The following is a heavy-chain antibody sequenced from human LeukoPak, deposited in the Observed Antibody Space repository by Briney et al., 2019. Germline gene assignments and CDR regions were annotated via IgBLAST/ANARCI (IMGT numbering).Heavy chain of an antibody. D-gene: IGHD3-9*01. J-gene: IGHJ3*02. CDR2: INTNTGNP. CDR1: GYTFTSYA. V-gene: IGHV7-4-1*02. CDR3: ARRNVLRYFDSDAFDI. Sequence: ASVKVSCKASGYTFTSYAVNWVRQAPGQGLEWMGWINTNTGNPTYAQGFTGRFVFSLDTSVSTAYLQISSLKAEDTAVYYCARRNVLRYFDSDAFDIWGQGTMVTVSS.